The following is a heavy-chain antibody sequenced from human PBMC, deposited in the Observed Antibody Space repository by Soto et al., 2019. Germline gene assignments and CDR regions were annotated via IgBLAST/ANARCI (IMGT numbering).Heavy chain of an antibody. CDR1: GFTYSSYG. CDR2: IWYDGSNK. D-gene: IGHD5-12*01. J-gene: IGHJ4*02. V-gene: IGHV3-33*01. Sequence: QVQLVESGGGVVQPGRSLRLSCAVSGFTYSSYGMHWVRQAPDKGLEWVAVIWYDGSNKYYADSVKGRFIISRDDSKNTLSLQMNSLRAEDTAVYYCARDSAWLFDSWGQGTLVTVSS. CDR3: ARDSAWLFDS.